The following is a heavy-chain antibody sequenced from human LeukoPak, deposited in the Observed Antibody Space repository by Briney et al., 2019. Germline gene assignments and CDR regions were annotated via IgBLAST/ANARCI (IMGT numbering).Heavy chain of an antibody. V-gene: IGHV3-30*02. CDR3: ARDFEWELFSFDY. D-gene: IGHD1-26*01. CDR2: IRYDGSNK. CDR1: GFTFSSYG. Sequence: GGSLRLSCAASGFTFSSYGMHWVRQAPGKGLEWVAFIRYDGSNKYYADSVKGRFTISRDNAKNSLYLQMNSLRAEDTAVYYCARDFEWELFSFDYWGQGTLVTVSS. J-gene: IGHJ4*02.